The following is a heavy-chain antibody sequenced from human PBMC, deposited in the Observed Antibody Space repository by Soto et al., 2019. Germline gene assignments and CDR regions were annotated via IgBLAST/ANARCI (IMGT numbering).Heavy chain of an antibody. CDR3: ARGGWAYGSGSYYYYGMDV. J-gene: IGHJ6*02. V-gene: IGHV4-31*03. CDR2: IYYSGST. D-gene: IGHD3-10*01. CDR1: GGSISSGGYY. Sequence: QVQLQESGPGLVKPSQTLSLTCTVSGGSISSGGYYWSWIRQHPGKGLEWIGYIYYSGSTYYNPSLKSRVTISVDTSKNQFSLKLSSVTAADTAVYYCARGGWAYGSGSYYYYGMDVWGQGTTVTVSS.